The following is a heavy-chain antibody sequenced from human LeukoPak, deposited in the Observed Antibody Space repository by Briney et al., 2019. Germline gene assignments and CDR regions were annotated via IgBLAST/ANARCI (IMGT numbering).Heavy chain of an antibody. Sequence: SGPTLVNPTQTLTLTCTFSGFSLTTSEVGVGWIRQPPGKALEWLALIYWDDDTRYSPSLKSRLTITKDTSKNQVVLTMTNMDPVDTATYYCAHRGAVWGAGFMDVWGKGTTVTISS. CDR3: AHRGAVWGAGFMDV. D-gene: IGHD3-16*01. CDR1: GFSLTTSEVG. CDR2: IYWDDDT. J-gene: IGHJ6*03. V-gene: IGHV2-5*02.